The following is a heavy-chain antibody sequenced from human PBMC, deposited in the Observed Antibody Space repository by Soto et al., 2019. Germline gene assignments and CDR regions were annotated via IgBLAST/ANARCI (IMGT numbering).Heavy chain of an antibody. CDR2: ISPYTGNT. J-gene: IGHJ6*02. D-gene: IGHD3-16*01. CDR3: VMVDNYVTPTPQDV. V-gene: IGHV1-18*01. CDR1: GYIFVNYG. Sequence: QVQLVQSGDEVKKPGASVKVSCKASGYIFVNYGIAWVRQAPRQGLEWMGWISPYTGNTHSASKVQGRVTMTTDTSTSTAYMDLVSLTSDDTALYYCVMVDNYVTPTPQDVWGQGTTVTVSS.